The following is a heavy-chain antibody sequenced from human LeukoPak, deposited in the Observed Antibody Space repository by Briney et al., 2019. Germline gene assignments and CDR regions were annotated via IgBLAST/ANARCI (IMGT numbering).Heavy chain of an antibody. CDR1: GFTFSSYA. Sequence: GGSLRLSCAASGFTFSSYAMHWVRQAPGKGLEWVAVISYDGNNKYYADSVKGRFTTSRDNSKNTLYLQMNSLRAEDTAVYYCAKDLAFKANWDYYGMDVWGQGTTVTVSS. J-gene: IGHJ6*02. V-gene: IGHV3-30*04. CDR3: AKDLAFKANWDYYGMDV. CDR2: ISYDGNNK. D-gene: IGHD3-3*02.